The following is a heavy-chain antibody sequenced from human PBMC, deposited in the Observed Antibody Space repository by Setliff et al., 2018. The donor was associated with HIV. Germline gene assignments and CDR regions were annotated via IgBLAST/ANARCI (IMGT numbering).Heavy chain of an antibody. J-gene: IGHJ4*02. Sequence: GASVKVSCKASGYTFTNYAMHWVRQAPGQRLEWMGWINAGNGDTKYSQKFQGRVTFTWDTSASTAYMELSSLRSEDTAVYYCARGATITYYFDYWGQGTLVTV. CDR2: INAGNGDT. CDR3: ARGATITYYFDY. D-gene: IGHD5-12*01. CDR1: GYTFTNYA. V-gene: IGHV1-3*01.